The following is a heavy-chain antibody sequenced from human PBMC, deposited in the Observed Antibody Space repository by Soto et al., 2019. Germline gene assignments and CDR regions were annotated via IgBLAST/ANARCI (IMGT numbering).Heavy chain of an antibody. CDR2: IYYSGST. D-gene: IGHD6-13*01. V-gene: IGHV4-39*01. Sequence: QLQLQESGPGLVKPSETLSLTCTVSGGSISSSSYYWGWIRQPPGKGLEWIGSIYYSGSTYYNPSLKSRVTISVDTSKNQFSLKLSSVTAADTAVYYCARHPVGYSSSWTPVDVWGQGTTVTVSS. CDR3: ARHPVGYSSSWTPVDV. J-gene: IGHJ6*02. CDR1: GGSISSSSYY.